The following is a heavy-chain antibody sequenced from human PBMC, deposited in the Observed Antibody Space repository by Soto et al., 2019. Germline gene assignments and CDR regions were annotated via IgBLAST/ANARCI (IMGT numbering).Heavy chain of an antibody. Sequence: QVQLVESGGGVVQPGRSLRLSCAASGFTFSSYGMHWVRQAPGKGLEWVAGISYDGSNKYYADSVKGRFTISRDNSKITLYVQLNSLRADDTAVYFCASTRTYSSSSSLDYWGQGTLVTVSS. CDR1: GFTFSSYG. D-gene: IGHD6-6*01. CDR3: ASTRTYSSSSSLDY. CDR2: ISYDGSNK. J-gene: IGHJ4*02. V-gene: IGHV3-30*03.